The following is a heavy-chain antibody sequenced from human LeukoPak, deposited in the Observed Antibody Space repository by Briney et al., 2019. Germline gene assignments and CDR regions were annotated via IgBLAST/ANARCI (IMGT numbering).Heavy chain of an antibody. V-gene: IGHV4-61*02. CDR1: GGSISSSSYY. D-gene: IGHD2-15*01. Sequence: SETLSLTCTVSGGSISSSSYYWSWIRQPAGKGLEWIGRIYTSGYTNYNPSLKSRITISVDTSKNQFSLKLTSVTAADTAVYYCAREQIVVVVAATCNWFDPWGQGTLVTVSS. CDR3: AREQIVVVVAATCNWFDP. J-gene: IGHJ5*02. CDR2: IYTSGYT.